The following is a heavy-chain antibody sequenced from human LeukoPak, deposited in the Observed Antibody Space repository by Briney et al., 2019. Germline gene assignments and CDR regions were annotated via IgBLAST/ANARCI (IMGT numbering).Heavy chain of an antibody. J-gene: IGHJ3*02. CDR1: GYTFTSYG. D-gene: IGHD4-17*01. V-gene: IGHV1-18*01. CDR3: AREGSTVTTGAFDI. CDR2: ISAYNGNT. Sequence: ASVKVSCKASGYTFTSYGISWMRQAPGQGLEWMGWISAYNGNTNYAQKLQGRVTMTTDTSTSTAYMELRSLRSDDTAVYYCAREGSTVTTGAFDIWGQGTMVTVSS.